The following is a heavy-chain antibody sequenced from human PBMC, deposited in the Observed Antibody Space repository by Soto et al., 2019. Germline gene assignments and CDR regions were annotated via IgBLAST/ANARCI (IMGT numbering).Heavy chain of an antibody. Sequence: SGPTLVNPTQTLTLTCTFSGFSLSTSGVGVGWIRQPPGKALEWLALIYWDDDKRYSPSLKSRLTITKDTSKNQVVLTMTNMDPVDTATYYCARGGGSYLVRTDAFDIWGQGTMVTVS. D-gene: IGHD1-26*01. CDR3: ARGGGSYLVRTDAFDI. V-gene: IGHV2-5*02. J-gene: IGHJ3*02. CDR1: GFSLSTSGVG. CDR2: IYWDDDK.